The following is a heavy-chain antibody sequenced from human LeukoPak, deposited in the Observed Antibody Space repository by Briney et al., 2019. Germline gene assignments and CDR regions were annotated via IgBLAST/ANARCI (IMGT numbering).Heavy chain of an antibody. V-gene: IGHV4-39*01. CDR1: GGSISSSNYY. J-gene: IGHJ4*02. Sequence: SETLSLTCTVSGGSISSSNYYWGWIRQPPGKGLEYIGSIYYSGSTYYNPSLKSRVTISVDTSKNQFSLKLSSVTAADTSVYYCARLLWESSGWGLIDDWGQGTLVIVSS. D-gene: IGHD6-25*01. CDR3: ARLLWESSGWGLIDD. CDR2: IYYSGST.